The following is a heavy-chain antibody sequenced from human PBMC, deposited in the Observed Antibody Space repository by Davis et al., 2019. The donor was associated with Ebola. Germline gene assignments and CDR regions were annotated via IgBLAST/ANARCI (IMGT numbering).Heavy chain of an antibody. D-gene: IGHD6-19*01. Sequence: ASVKVSCKASGYSFTNYGISWVRQAPGQGLEWMAWISPYNGNANYAQRYQGRVTMTTDTSTRTAYMELRSLRSDDTAVYYCAREGQGDSSGWPHPLYFDYWGQGTLVTVSS. J-gene: IGHJ4*02. CDR1: GYSFTNYG. V-gene: IGHV1-18*04. CDR2: ISPYNGNA. CDR3: AREGQGDSSGWPHPLYFDY.